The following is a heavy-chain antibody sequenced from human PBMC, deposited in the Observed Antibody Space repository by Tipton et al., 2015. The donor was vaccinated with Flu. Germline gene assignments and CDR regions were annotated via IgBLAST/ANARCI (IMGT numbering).Heavy chain of an antibody. CDR3: ARSEKGARNWYFDL. CDR1: GESITSTSYY. CDR2: FYYTGDT. D-gene: IGHD1-14*01. V-gene: IGHV4-39*07. J-gene: IGHJ2*01. Sequence: TLSLTCIVSGESITSTSYYWGWIRQSPGKGLEWIGSFYYTGDTFYKPSLKGRATISVDMSKKQFSLNLSSVTAADTAVYYCARSEKGARNWYFDLWGRGTLVTVSS.